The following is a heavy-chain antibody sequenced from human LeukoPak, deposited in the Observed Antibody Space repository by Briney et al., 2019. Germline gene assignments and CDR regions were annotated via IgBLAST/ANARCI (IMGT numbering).Heavy chain of an antibody. CDR1: GLTFSSYG. D-gene: IGHD3-3*01. CDR2: IRYDGSNK. Sequence: PGGSLRLSCAASGLTFSSYGMHWVRQAPGKGLECVAFIRYDGSNKYYADSVKGRFTISRDNSKNTLYLQMNSLRAEDTAVYYCAKDDGIFGVVIPINAFDIWGQGTMVTVSS. V-gene: IGHV3-30*02. CDR3: AKDDGIFGVVIPINAFDI. J-gene: IGHJ3*02.